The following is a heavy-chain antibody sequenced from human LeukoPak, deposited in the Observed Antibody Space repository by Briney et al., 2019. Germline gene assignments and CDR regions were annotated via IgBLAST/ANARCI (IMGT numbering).Heavy chain of an antibody. CDR3: TRGSGRFEY. J-gene: IGHJ4*02. CDR1: GFTFGDFA. CDR2: GRAKAYGATK. Sequence: GGSLRLSCSASGFTFGDFAMTWVRQAPGKGLEWVGIGRAKAYGATKEYAASVKGRFTTSRDDSKSVAYLQMDNLKTEDTGIYYCTRGSGRFEYWGQGTRVTVSS. V-gene: IGHV3-49*04. D-gene: IGHD5-12*01.